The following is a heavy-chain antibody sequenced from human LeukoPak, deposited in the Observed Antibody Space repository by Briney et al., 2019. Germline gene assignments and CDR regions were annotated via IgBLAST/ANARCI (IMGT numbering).Heavy chain of an antibody. CDR1: GYTFTGYY. CDR3: ARVGYYYDSSGYRPFDY. D-gene: IGHD3-22*01. J-gene: IGHJ4*02. Sequence: GASVKVSCKASGYTFTGYYMHWVRQAPGQGLEWMGWINPNSGGTNYAQKFQGWVTMTRDTSISTAYMELSRLRSDDTAVYYCARVGYYYDSSGYRPFDYWGQGTLVTVSS. CDR2: INPNSGGT. V-gene: IGHV1-2*04.